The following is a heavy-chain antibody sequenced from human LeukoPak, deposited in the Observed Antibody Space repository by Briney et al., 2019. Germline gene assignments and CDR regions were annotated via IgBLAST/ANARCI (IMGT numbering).Heavy chain of an antibody. Sequence: ASVKVSCKASGYTFTAYYMHWVRQAPGQGLEWMGRINPNSGGTNYAQRFQGRVTMTRDTSISTAYMEMRRLKSDDTAVYYCARLSSGWYDDFVIWGQGTMVTVSS. D-gene: IGHD6-19*01. CDR3: ARLSSGWYDDFVI. V-gene: IGHV1-2*06. CDR2: INPNSGGT. CDR1: GYTFTAYY. J-gene: IGHJ3*02.